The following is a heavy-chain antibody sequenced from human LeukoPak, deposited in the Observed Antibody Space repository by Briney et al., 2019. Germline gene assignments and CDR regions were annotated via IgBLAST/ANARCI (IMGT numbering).Heavy chain of an antibody. CDR3: AGLVGAILA. J-gene: IGHJ4*02. CDR2: IYYSGST. Sequence: PSETLSLTCTVSGGSISSSSYYWGWIRQPPGKGLEWIGSIYYSGSTYYNPSLKSRVTISVDTSKNQFSLKLSSVTAADTAVYYCAGLVGAILAWGQGTLVTVSS. CDR1: GGSISSSSYY. D-gene: IGHD1-26*01. V-gene: IGHV4-39*01.